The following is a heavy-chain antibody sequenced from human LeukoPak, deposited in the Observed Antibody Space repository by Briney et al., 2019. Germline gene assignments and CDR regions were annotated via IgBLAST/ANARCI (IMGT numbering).Heavy chain of an antibody. CDR2: IIPIFGTA. CDR3: ARDSNSSGWNDAFDI. CDR1: GYTFTNYY. Sequence: SVKVSCKASGYTFTNYYMHWVRQAPGQGLEWMGGIIPIFGTANYAQKFQGRVTITADESTSTAHMELSSLRSEDTAVYYCARDSNSSGWNDAFDIWGQGTMSPSLQ. J-gene: IGHJ3*02. D-gene: IGHD6-19*01. V-gene: IGHV1-69*13.